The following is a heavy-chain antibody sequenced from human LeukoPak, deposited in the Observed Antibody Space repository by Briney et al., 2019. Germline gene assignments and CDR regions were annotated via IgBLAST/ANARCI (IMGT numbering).Heavy chain of an antibody. Sequence: SQTLSPTCTVSGGSICSGGYYWSWIRQHPGKGLEWIGYIYYSGSTYYNPSLKSRVTISVDTSKNQFSLKLSSVTAADTAVYYCSGGYPPYYMDVWGKGTTVTVSS. CDR1: GGSICSGGYY. D-gene: IGHD3-22*01. J-gene: IGHJ6*03. CDR2: IYYSGST. CDR3: SGGYPPYYMDV. V-gene: IGHV4-31*03.